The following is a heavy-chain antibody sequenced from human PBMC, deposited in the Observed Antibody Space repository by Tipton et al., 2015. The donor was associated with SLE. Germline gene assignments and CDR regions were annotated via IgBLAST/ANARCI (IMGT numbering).Heavy chain of an antibody. V-gene: IGHV4-39*07. CDR2: FYYSGST. CDR3: ARHCQIYSFVY. D-gene: IGHD2-21*01. Sequence: GLVKPSETLSLTCTVSGGSISSHSSFWGWVRQPPGKGLEWIGLFYYSGSTYSNPSLRSRVTMSVDTSKSHFSLQMSSVTAADTAVYYCARHCQIYSFVYWGQGSLVTVSS. J-gene: IGHJ4*02. CDR1: GGSISSHSSF.